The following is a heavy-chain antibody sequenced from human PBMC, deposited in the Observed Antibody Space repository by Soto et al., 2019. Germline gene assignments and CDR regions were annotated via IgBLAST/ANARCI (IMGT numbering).Heavy chain of an antibody. Sequence: EVQLVESGGGLVQPGGSLRLSCAASGFTFSTYSMNWVRQAPGKGLEWISYITTSSSTIYYADSVKGRFTISRDNAKNSLYRQMTSLRVEDTAVYYCARRAVWGQGTTVTVS. CDR2: ITTSSSTI. CDR1: GFTFSTYS. J-gene: IGHJ6*02. V-gene: IGHV3-48*01. CDR3: ARRAV.